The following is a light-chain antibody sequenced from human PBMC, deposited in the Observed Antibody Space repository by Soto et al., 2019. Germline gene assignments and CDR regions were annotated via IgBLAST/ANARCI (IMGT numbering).Light chain of an antibody. J-gene: IGKJ1*01. CDR1: QSVSSSY. CDR2: GVS. Sequence: EIVLTQSPGTLSLSPGERATLSCRASQSVSSSYLAWYQQKPGQAPRLLIYGVSNRATGIPDRFSGSGSGTDFTLTISRLEPEDFAVYYCQQYGSSGTFGQGTKVDI. V-gene: IGKV3-20*01. CDR3: QQYGSSGT.